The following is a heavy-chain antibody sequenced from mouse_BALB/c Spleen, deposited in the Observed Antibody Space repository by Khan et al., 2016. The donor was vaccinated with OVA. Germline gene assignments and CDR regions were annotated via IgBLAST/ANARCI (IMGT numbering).Heavy chain of an antibody. CDR3: ARHGYVVWFAY. CDR2: IDPFNGGT. D-gene: IGHD2-2*01. J-gene: IGHJ3*01. Sequence: IQLVQSGPELMKPGASVKISCKASGYSFTSYYIHWVKQSHGKSLEWIGYIDPFNGGTTYNQKFKGKATLTVDKSSSTAYMHLSSLTSEDSAVYYCARHGYVVWFAYWGQGTLVTVSA. V-gene: IGHV1S135*01. CDR1: GYSFTSYY.